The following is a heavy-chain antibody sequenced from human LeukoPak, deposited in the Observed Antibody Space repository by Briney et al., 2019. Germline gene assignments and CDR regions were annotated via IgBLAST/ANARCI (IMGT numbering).Heavy chain of an antibody. J-gene: IGHJ3*02. V-gene: IGHV4-39*01. Sequence: SETLSLTCTVSGGSISSSSYYWGWIRQPPGKGLEWIGSIYYSGSTYYNPSLKSRVTISVDTSKNQFSLKLSSVTAADTAVYYCACHAIGDDDAFDIWGQGTMVTVSS. CDR1: GGSISSSSYY. CDR2: IYYSGST. D-gene: IGHD2-2*02. CDR3: ACHAIGDDDAFDI.